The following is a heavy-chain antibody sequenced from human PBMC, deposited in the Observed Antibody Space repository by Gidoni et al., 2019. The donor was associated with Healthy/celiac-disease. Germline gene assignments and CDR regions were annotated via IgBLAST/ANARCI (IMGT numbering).Heavy chain of an antibody. V-gene: IGHV4-34*01. D-gene: IGHD3-10*01. Sequence: QVQLQQWGAGLLKHSETLSLTCAVYGGSFSGYYLSWIRQPPGKGREWIGESNHSGSSNYNPYLKSRVTISVDTSKNQFSLKLSSVTAADTAVYYCARGIPMVRGVTRWFDPWGQGTLVTVSS. CDR2: SNHSGSS. CDR3: ARGIPMVRGVTRWFDP. CDR1: GGSFSGYY. J-gene: IGHJ5*02.